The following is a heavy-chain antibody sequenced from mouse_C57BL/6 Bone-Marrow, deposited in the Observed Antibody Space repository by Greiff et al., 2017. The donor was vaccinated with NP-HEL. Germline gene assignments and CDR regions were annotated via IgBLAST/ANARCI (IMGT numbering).Heavy chain of an antibody. CDR1: GYTFTEYT. Sequence: QVQLKESGAELVKPGASVKLSCKASGYTFTEYTIHWVKQRSGQGLEWIGWFYPGSGSIKYNEKFKDKATLTADKSSSTVYMELSRLTSEDSAVYFCARHEGSHYGPRRAYAMDYWGQGTSVTVSS. J-gene: IGHJ4*01. D-gene: IGHD1-1*02. CDR3: ARHEGSHYGPRRAYAMDY. V-gene: IGHV1-62-2*01. CDR2: FYPGSGSI.